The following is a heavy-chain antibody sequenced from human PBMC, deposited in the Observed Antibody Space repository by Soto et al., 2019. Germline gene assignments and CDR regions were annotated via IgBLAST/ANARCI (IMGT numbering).Heavy chain of an antibody. J-gene: IGHJ4*02. V-gene: IGHV4-59*01. D-gene: IGHD5-12*01. CDR3: ARDRVEMATIEDYYFDY. Sequence: SETLSLTCTVSGGSISSYYWSWIRQPPGKGLEWIGYIYYSGSTNYNPSLKSRVTISVDTSKNQFSLKLSSVTAADTAVYYCARDRVEMATIEDYYFDYWGQGTLVTVSS. CDR1: GGSISSYY. CDR2: IYYSGST.